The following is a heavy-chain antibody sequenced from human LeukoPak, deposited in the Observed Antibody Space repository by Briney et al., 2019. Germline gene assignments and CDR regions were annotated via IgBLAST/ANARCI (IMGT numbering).Heavy chain of an antibody. Sequence: PSETLSLTCTVSGGSISSYYWSWIRQPPGKGLEWIGYIYYSGSTNYNPSLKSRVTISVDTSKNQFSLKLSSVTAADTAVYYCARDSGAHMVRGVTGTEYFQHWGQGTLVTVSS. CDR2: IYYSGST. CDR3: ARDSGAHMVRGVTGTEYFQH. J-gene: IGHJ1*01. D-gene: IGHD3-10*01. CDR1: GGSISSYY. V-gene: IGHV4-59*01.